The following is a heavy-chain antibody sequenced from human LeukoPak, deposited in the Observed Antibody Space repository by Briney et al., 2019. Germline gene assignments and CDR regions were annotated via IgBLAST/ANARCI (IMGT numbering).Heavy chain of an antibody. CDR1: GYTFTGYY. CDR3: ARVMKDTAMADDY. J-gene: IGHJ4*02. CDR2: INPNSGGT. Sequence: ASVKVSCKASGYTFTGYYMHWVRQAPGQGLKWMGWINPNSGGTNYAQKFQGRVIMTRDTSISTAYMELSRLRSDDTAVYYCARVMKDTAMADDYWGQGTLVTVSS. D-gene: IGHD5-18*01. V-gene: IGHV1-2*02.